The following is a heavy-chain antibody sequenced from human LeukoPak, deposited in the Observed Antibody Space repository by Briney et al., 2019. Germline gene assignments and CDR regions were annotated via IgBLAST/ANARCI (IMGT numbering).Heavy chain of an antibody. CDR2: ISSSGSTI. D-gene: IGHD2-15*01. Sequence: GGSLRLSCAASGFTFSSYEMNWVRQAPGKGLGWVSYISSSGSTIYYADSVKGRFTISRDNAKNSLYLQMNSLRAEDTAVYYCARDSDPYCSGGSCSYNWFDPWGQGTLVTVSS. V-gene: IGHV3-48*03. CDR3: ARDSDPYCSGGSCSYNWFDP. CDR1: GFTFSSYE. J-gene: IGHJ5*02.